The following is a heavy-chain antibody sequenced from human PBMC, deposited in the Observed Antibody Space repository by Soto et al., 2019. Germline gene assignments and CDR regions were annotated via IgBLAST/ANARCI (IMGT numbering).Heavy chain of an antibody. V-gene: IGHV3-23*01. Sequence: EVQLLESGGGLVQPGGSLRLSCAASGFTFSSYAMSWVRQAPGKGLEWVSAISGSGGSTYYADSVKGRFTISRDNSKNTLYLQMNSLRAEDTAVYYCVKDRKVPTLFDYWGQGTLVTVSS. CDR3: VKDRKVPTLFDY. J-gene: IGHJ4*02. CDR2: ISGSGGST. CDR1: GFTFSSYA.